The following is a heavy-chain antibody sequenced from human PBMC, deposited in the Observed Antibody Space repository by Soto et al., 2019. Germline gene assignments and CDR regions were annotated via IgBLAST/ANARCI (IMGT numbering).Heavy chain of an antibody. Sequence: GGSLRLSCAASGFTFSSYAMSWVRQAPGKGLEWVSAISGGSTYYADSAKGRFTISRDNSKNTLYLQMNSLRAEDTAVYYCAKDLLGFYGMDVWGQGTTVTVSS. D-gene: IGHD2-15*01. CDR2: ISGGST. CDR3: AKDLLGFYGMDV. V-gene: IGHV3-23*01. CDR1: GFTFSSYA. J-gene: IGHJ6*02.